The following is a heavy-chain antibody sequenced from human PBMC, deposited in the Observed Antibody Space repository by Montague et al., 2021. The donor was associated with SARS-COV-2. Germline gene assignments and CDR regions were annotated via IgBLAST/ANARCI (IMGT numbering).Heavy chain of an antibody. CDR2: INYSGST. D-gene: IGHD3-3*01. J-gene: IGHJ4*02. Sequence: SETLSLTCAVYGGSFSGYYWSWIRQPPGKGLEWIGEINYSGSTNYNPSLKSRVTISVDTSKNQFSLKLSSVTAADTAVYYCARGYQLRFLEWSSRQSTFDYWGQGTLVTVSS. V-gene: IGHV4-34*01. CDR3: ARGYQLRFLEWSSRQSTFDY. CDR1: GGSFSGYY.